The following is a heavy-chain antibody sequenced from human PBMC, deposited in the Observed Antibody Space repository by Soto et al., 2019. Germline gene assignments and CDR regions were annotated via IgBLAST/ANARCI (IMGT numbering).Heavy chain of an antibody. V-gene: IGHV5-51*01. J-gene: IGHJ4*02. CDR1: GYSFTSHW. CDR2: IYPGDSDT. Sequence: PGEYLKISCKGSGYSFTSHWIGWVRLMPGKGLEWMGIIYPGDSDTRYSPSFQGQVTISADKSISTAYLQWSSLKASDTAMYYCARLLPYDILTGYRSYYFEYWGQGTLVTVSS. CDR3: ARLLPYDILTGYRSYYFEY. D-gene: IGHD3-9*01.